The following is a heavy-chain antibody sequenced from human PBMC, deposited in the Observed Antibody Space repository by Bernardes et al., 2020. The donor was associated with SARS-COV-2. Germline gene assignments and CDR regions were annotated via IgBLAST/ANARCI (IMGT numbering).Heavy chain of an antibody. V-gene: IGHV5-51*01. CDR3: ARQSIGGIVTAWNDY. J-gene: IGHJ4*02. Sequence: GASLKISCKGSGYTFTSYWIVCVRQMPGNGLEWMGTLYPYDSDITYSPALQGQVTISADKYITTAYLQWSSLKASDTAIYYCARQSIGGIVTAWNDYCGKGTLVTVSS. CDR2: LYPYDSDI. CDR1: GYTFTSYW. D-gene: IGHD3-16*01.